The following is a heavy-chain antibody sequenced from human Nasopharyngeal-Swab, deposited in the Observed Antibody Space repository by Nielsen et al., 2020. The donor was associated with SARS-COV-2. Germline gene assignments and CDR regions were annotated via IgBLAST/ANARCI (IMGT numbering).Heavy chain of an antibody. CDR3: ARVAAAGTLYYYDYMDV. Sequence: GESLKISCAASGFTFSSYWMHWVRQAPGKGLVWVSRINSDGSSTSYADSVKGRFTISRDNAKNTLYLQMNSLRAEDTAVYYCARVAAAGTLYYYDYMDVWGKGTTVTVSS. CDR2: INSDGSST. D-gene: IGHD6-13*01. CDR1: GFTFSSYW. J-gene: IGHJ6*03. V-gene: IGHV3-74*01.